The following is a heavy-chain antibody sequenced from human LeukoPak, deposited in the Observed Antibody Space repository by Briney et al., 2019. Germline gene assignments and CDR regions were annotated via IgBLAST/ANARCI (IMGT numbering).Heavy chain of an antibody. J-gene: IGHJ4*02. CDR1: GGTFSSYA. D-gene: IGHD5-18*01. CDR2: IIPIFGTA. V-gene: IGHV1-69*05. CDR3: ARDRERGYSYGYWDY. Sequence: SVKVSCKASGGTFSSYAISWVRQAPGQGLEWMGGIIPIFGTANYAQKFQGRVTITTDESTSTAYMELSSLRSEDTAVYYCARDRERGYSYGYWDYWGQGTLVTVSS.